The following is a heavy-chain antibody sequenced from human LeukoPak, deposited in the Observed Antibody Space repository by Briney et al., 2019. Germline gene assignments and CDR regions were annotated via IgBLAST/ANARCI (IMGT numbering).Heavy chain of an antibody. V-gene: IGHV4-39*07. D-gene: IGHD2-21*01. CDR3: ARWASYSGIDAFDI. CDR2: IYYSGST. Sequence: SETLSLTCTVSGGSISSSSYYWGWIRQPPGKGLEWIGSIYYSGSTYYNPSLKSRVTISVDTSKNHFSLKLSSVTAADTAVYYCARWASYSGIDAFDIWGQGTLVTVSS. J-gene: IGHJ3*02. CDR1: GGSISSSSYY.